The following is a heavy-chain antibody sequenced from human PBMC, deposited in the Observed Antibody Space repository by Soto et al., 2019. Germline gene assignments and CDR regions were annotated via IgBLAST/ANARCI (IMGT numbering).Heavy chain of an antibody. CDR1: GYSFTNNW. D-gene: IGHD1-26*01. CDR3: AGRGGSYDYVDS. Sequence: EVQLVQSGAEAKKPGESLKISCKGSGYSFTNNWIGWVRQMPGKGLEWMGTIYPGDSDTRYSPSFQGQVTISADKSSSTAYLQWSSLKASDTAMYYWAGRGGSYDYVDSWGQGTPGTVSS. V-gene: IGHV5-51*03. J-gene: IGHJ4*02. CDR2: IYPGDSDT.